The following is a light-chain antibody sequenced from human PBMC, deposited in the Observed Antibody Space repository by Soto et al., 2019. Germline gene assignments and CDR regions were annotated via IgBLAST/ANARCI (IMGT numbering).Light chain of an antibody. CDR2: EVR. CDR3: ISYSGSDTSYV. J-gene: IGLJ1*01. Sequence: QSVLTQPASVSGSPGQSITISCTGTSSDIGSYNYVAWYQQFPGKTPKLIIYEVRNRPSGVSFRFSGYKSGNTASLTISGLQAEDEADYYCISYSGSDTSYVFGPRTKVTVL. CDR1: SSDIGSYNY. V-gene: IGLV2-14*01.